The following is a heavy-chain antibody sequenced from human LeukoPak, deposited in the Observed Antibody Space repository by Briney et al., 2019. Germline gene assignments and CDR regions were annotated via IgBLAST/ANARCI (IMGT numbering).Heavy chain of an antibody. D-gene: IGHD3-3*01. CDR3: ARGASLEWLYWFDP. J-gene: IGHJ5*02. V-gene: IGHV4-30-4*08. CDR2: IYYSGST. Sequence: PSQTLSLTCTVSGGSISSGDYYWSWIRQLPGKGLEWIGYIYYSGSTYYIPSLKSRVTISVDTSKNQFSLKLSSVTAADTAVYYCARGASLEWLYWFDPWGQGTLVTVSS. CDR1: GGSISSGDYY.